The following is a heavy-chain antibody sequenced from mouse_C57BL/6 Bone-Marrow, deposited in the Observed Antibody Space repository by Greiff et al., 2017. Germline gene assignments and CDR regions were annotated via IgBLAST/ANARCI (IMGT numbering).Heavy chain of an antibody. CDR1: GYTFTNYW. Sequence: VQLKESGAELVRPGTSVKMSCKASGYTFTNYWIGWAKQRPGHGLEWIGDIYPGGGYTNYNEKFKGKATLTADKSSSTAYMQFSSLTSEDSAIYSGARGGYYGSGQWDFDVWGTGTTVTVSS. J-gene: IGHJ1*03. D-gene: IGHD1-1*01. V-gene: IGHV1-63*01. CDR3: ARGGYYGSGQWDFDV. CDR2: IYPGGGYT.